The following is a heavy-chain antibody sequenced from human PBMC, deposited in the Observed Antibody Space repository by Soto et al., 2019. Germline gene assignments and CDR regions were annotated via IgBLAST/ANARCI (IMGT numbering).Heavy chain of an antibody. Sequence: EVHLVESGGGLVQPGGSLRLSCATSGFTFTNYWTHWVRQAPGEGLVWVSRISGDGSRTNYADSVKGRFTISRDNAKTSLYLQMNSRRADDTSVYYCARGAGGAYDLDYWGQGTLVTVSS. V-gene: IGHV3-74*01. J-gene: IGHJ4*02. D-gene: IGHD2-21*01. CDR2: ISGDGSRT. CDR3: ARGAGGAYDLDY. CDR1: GFTFTNYW.